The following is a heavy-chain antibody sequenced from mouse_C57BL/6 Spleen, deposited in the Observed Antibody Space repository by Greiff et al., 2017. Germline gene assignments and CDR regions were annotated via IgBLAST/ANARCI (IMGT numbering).Heavy chain of an antibody. V-gene: IGHV2-2*01. Sequence: VQLQESGPGLVQPSQSLSITCTVSGFSLTSYGVHWVRQSPGKGLEWLGVIWSGGSTDYNAAFISRLSISKDNSKSQVFFKMNSLQADDTAIYYCASSPYDCYYVLYAMDYWGQGTSVTVSS. CDR1: GFSLTSYG. J-gene: IGHJ4*01. CDR2: IWSGGST. CDR3: ASSPYDCYYVLYAMDY. D-gene: IGHD2-3*01.